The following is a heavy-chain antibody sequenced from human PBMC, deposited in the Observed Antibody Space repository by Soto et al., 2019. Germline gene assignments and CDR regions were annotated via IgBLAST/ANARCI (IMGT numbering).Heavy chain of an antibody. CDR1: GGSISSSNW. D-gene: IGHD2-15*01. CDR3: ARVPIVVVVVATRAGSSYGMDV. Sequence: SETLSLTCAVSGGSISSSNWWSWVRQPPGKGLEWIGEIYHSGSTNYNPSLKSRVTISVDKSKNQFSLKLSSVTAADTAVYYCARVPIVVVVVATRAGSSYGMDVWGQGTTVTVSS. CDR2: IYHSGST. J-gene: IGHJ6*02. V-gene: IGHV4-4*02.